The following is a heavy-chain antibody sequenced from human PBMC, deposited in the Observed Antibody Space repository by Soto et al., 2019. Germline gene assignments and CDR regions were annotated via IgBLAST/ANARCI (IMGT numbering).Heavy chain of an antibody. CDR3: AKSPYDSSGYEPFDY. D-gene: IGHD3-22*01. V-gene: IGHV3-23*01. J-gene: IGHJ4*02. CDR1: GFTFTFYA. CDR2: ISGSGGST. Sequence: EVQLLESGGGLVQPGGSLRLSCAASGFTFTFYAMSWVRQAPGKGLEWVSAISGSGGSTYYADSVKGRFTISRDNSKNTMYLQMNSLRAEDTAVYYCAKSPYDSSGYEPFDYWGQGTLVTVSS.